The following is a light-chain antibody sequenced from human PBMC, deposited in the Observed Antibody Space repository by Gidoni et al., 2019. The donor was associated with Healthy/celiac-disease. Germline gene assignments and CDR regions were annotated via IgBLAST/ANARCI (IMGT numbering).Light chain of an antibody. CDR2: DAS. J-gene: IGKJ2*01. Sequence: IVLTQSPATLSLSPGERATLSCRASQSVSRYLAWYQQKPGQAPRLLIYDASNRATGIPARFSGSGSGTDFTLTISNLEPEDFAVYYCQQRSNWPPGYTFGQGTKLEIK. V-gene: IGKV3-11*01. CDR1: QSVSRY. CDR3: QQRSNWPPGYT.